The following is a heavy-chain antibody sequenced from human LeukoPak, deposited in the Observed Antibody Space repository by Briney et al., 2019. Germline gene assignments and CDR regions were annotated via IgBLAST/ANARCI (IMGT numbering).Heavy chain of an antibody. V-gene: IGHV1-69*13. CDR1: GGTFSSYA. CDR3: ARDDPSVDLTIFGVVPFARYYYYYMDV. J-gene: IGHJ6*03. CDR2: IIPIFGTA. D-gene: IGHD3-3*01. Sequence: ASVKVSCKASGGTFSSYAISWVRQAPGQGLEWMGGIIPIFGTANYAQKFQGRVTITADESTSTAYMELSSLRSGDTAVYYCARDDPSVDLTIFGVVPFARYYYYYMDVWGKGTTVTVSS.